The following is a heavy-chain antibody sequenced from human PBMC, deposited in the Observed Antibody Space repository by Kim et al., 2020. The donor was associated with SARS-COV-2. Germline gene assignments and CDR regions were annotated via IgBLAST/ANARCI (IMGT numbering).Heavy chain of an antibody. V-gene: IGHV3-49*03. J-gene: IGHJ4*02. CDR1: GFTFGDYA. CDR3: TRDLTVRGAYPPFDY. CDR2: IRSKAYGGTT. Sequence: GGSLRLSCTASGFTFGDYAMSWFRQAPGKGLEWVGFIRSKAYGGTTEYAASVKGRFTISRDDSKSIAYLQMNSLKTEDTAVYYCTRDLTVRGAYPPFDYWGQGTLVTVSS. D-gene: IGHD3-10*01.